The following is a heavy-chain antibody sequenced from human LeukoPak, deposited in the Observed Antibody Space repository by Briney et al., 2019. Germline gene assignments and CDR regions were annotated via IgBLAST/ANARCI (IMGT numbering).Heavy chain of an antibody. CDR3: ARGDGGYYYGMDV. J-gene: IGHJ6*02. V-gene: IGHV3-11*06. CDR2: ISSSSSYT. Sequence: PGGSLRLSCAASGFTFSDYYMSWIRQAPGKGLEWVSYISSSSSYTNYADSVKGRFTISRDNAKNSLYLHLNSLRVEDTAFYYCARGDGGYYYGMDVWGQGTTVTVSS. D-gene: IGHD3-3*01. CDR1: GFTFSDYY.